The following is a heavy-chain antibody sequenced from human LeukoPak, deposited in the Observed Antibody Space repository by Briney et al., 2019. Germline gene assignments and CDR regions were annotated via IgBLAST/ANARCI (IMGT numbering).Heavy chain of an antibody. D-gene: IGHD5-12*01. CDR1: GFTFSNFR. Sequence: GGSLRLSCAASGFTFSNFRMHWVRQAPGKGLEWVSSISFNSGDETLYADSVKGRFTISRDNTKNSMYLQMDSLTVEDTALYFCTRDLPATISLGDDYWGPGILVTVSS. CDR3: TRDLPATISLGDDY. CDR2: ISFNSGDET. V-gene: IGHV3-21*01. J-gene: IGHJ4*02.